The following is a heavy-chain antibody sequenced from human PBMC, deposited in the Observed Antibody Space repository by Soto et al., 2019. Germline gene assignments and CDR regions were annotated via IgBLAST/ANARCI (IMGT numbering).Heavy chain of an antibody. J-gene: IGHJ5*02. V-gene: IGHV1-69*06. D-gene: IGHD2-2*02. CDR2: IIPIFGTA. Sequence: SVKVSCKASGGTFSSYAISWVRQAPGQGLEWMGGIIPIFGTANYAQKFQGRVTITADKSTSTAYMELSSLRSEDTAVYYCARRGCSSTSCYNSRFDPWGQGTLVTVSS. CDR1: GGTFSSYA. CDR3: ARRGCSSTSCYNSRFDP.